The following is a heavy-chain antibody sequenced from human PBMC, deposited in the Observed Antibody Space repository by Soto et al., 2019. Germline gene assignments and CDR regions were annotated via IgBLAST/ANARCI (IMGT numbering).Heavy chain of an antibody. J-gene: IGHJ6*02. Sequence: VGSLRLSCSASGFTVLRLGMLWVRQAPGKGLEHVSTFGSRRIGTYYADSVKGRFTFSRDTSKNTVYLQMSSPRPEDTAVSYCVKDMGQAAVGIRYPYGLDVWGQGTTVTVSS. CDR1: GFTVLRLG. CDR2: FGSRRIGT. V-gene: IGHV3-64D*06. D-gene: IGHD6-13*01. CDR3: VKDMGQAAVGIRYPYGLDV.